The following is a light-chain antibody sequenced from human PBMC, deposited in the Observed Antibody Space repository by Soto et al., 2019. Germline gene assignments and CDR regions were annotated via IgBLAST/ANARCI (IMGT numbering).Light chain of an antibody. J-gene: IGLJ3*02. Sequence: QSALTQPASVSGSPGQSITISCTGTSSDVGAYNYVSWYQQHPCKDPILMVYEVSNRPSGVSNRCSGSKSGNTASLTISWLQAEDEGDFYCRPFTTRSTWVLGGGTTLTVL. CDR3: RPFTTRSTWV. CDR1: SSDVGAYNY. V-gene: IGLV2-14*01. CDR2: EVS.